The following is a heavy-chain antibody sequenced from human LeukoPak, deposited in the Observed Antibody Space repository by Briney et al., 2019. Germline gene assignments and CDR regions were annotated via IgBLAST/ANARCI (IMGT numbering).Heavy chain of an antibody. CDR3: AREVAPLYFHYGMDV. J-gene: IGHJ6*01. D-gene: IGHD2-21*01. CDR2: TWYDGRNN. CDR1: GFTFSSYG. Sequence: GKSLRLSCAASGFTFSSYGMHWVRQAPGKGLEWVAVTWYDGRNNYYAASVKGRFTTSRDDSKTTVYLLMNSLRAEDTAVYYCAREVAPLYFHYGMDVWGEGTTVTVSS. V-gene: IGHV3-33*01.